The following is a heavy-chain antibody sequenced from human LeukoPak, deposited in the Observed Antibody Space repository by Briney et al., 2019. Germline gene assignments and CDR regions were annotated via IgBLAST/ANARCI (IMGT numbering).Heavy chain of an antibody. D-gene: IGHD1-1*01. CDR2: MNPNGGNT. Sequence: ASVKVSCKPSGYTFSSSDINWVRQATGQGLEWMGWMNPNGGNTGYAQKFQGRVTMTRNTSISTAYMELSSLRSEDTAVYYCARMAGTTGIADFDYWGQGTLVTVSS. V-gene: IGHV1-8*01. CDR3: ARMAGTTGIADFDY. CDR1: GYTFSSSD. J-gene: IGHJ4*02.